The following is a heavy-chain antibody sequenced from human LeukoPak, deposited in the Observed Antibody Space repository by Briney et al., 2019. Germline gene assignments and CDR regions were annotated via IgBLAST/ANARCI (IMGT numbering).Heavy chain of an antibody. J-gene: IGHJ4*02. CDR2: FNWNGGST. CDR3: ARGYGSGEDGDY. CDR1: GFTFDDYG. V-gene: IGHV3-20*04. Sequence: GGALRLSCAASGFTFDDYGMSWVRQAPGKGLEWVSGFNWNGGSTGYADSGKGRFTTSRDNAKNSLYLQMNSLRAEDTALYYCARGYGSGEDGDYWGQGTLVTVSS. D-gene: IGHD3-10*01.